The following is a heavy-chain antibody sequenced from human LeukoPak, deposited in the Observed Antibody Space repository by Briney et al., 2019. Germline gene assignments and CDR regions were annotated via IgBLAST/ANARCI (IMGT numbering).Heavy chain of an antibody. CDR3: AGGGSGSSCGY. V-gene: IGHV5-51*01. D-gene: IGHD3-10*01. CDR2: IYPTDSHI. J-gene: IGHJ4*02. Sequence: GESLKISCKGSGYNFTNYWIGWVRQMPGKGLEWMGIIYPTDSHIRYSPSFQGQVTISADKSISTAYLQWSSLKASDTAMYYCAGGGSGSSCGYWGQGTLVTVSS. CDR1: GYNFTNYW.